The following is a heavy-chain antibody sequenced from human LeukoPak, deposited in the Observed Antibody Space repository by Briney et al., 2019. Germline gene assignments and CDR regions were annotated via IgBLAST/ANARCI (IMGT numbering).Heavy chain of an antibody. J-gene: IGHJ3*02. D-gene: IGHD3-22*01. V-gene: IGHV3-23*01. CDR2: ISGSGGST. Sequence: SGGSLRPSCAAPRYPLSCYPMSSVPQTPGRGLERASAISGSGGSTYYADSVKGRFPISRDNSKDTSYLQMNSLRAEDTAVYYCAKRYDSSGYYPPDAFDIWGQGTMVTVSS. CDR3: AKRYDSSGYYPPDAFDI. CDR1: RYPLSCYP.